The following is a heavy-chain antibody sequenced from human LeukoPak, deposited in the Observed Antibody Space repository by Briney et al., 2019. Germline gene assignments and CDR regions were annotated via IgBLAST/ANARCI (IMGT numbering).Heavy chain of an antibody. D-gene: IGHD3-22*01. Sequence: SETLSLTCTVAGGSISSYYWTWIRQPAGKGLEWIGRIYPSGSTNYNPSLKSRVTMSADTSKNQLSLKLSSVTAADTAVYYCARPYYYDSRIDPWGQGILVTVSS. V-gene: IGHV4-4*07. CDR2: IYPSGST. J-gene: IGHJ5*02. CDR3: ARPYYYDSRIDP. CDR1: GGSISSYY.